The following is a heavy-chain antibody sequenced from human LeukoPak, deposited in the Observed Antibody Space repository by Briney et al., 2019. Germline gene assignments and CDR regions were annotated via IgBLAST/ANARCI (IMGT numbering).Heavy chain of an antibody. Sequence: ASVKVSCKASGYTFTGYYMHWVRQAPGQGLEWMGWINSNSGGTNYAQKFQGRVTMTRDTSISTAYMELSRLRSDDTAVYYCARGGDYDILTGYPFDYWGQGTLVTVSS. D-gene: IGHD3-9*01. CDR2: INSNSGGT. V-gene: IGHV1-2*02. CDR3: ARGGDYDILTGYPFDY. J-gene: IGHJ4*02. CDR1: GYTFTGYY.